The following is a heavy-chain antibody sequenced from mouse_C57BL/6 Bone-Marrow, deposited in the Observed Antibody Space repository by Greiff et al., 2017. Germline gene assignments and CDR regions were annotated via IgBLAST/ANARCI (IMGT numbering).Heavy chain of an antibody. Sequence: EVKLVESGEGLVKPGGSLKLSCAASGFTFSSYAMSWVRQTPETRLEWVAYISSGGDYIYYADTVKGRFTISRDNARNTLYLQMSSLKSEDTARYYCTRVGYYDYYFDYWGQGTTLTVSS. CDR3: TRVGYYDYYFDY. V-gene: IGHV5-9-1*02. CDR2: ISSGGDYI. J-gene: IGHJ2*01. CDR1: GFTFSSYA. D-gene: IGHD2-4*01.